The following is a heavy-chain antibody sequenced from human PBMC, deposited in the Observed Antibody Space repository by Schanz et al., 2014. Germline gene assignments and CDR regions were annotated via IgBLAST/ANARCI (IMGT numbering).Heavy chain of an antibody. J-gene: IGHJ4*02. D-gene: IGHD6-6*01. CDR2: ISPYNGNT. CDR3: ARDQSPYTNSSDVRYFDY. V-gene: IGHV1-18*01. CDR1: GYTFTSYG. Sequence: QVQLLQSGAEVKKPGASVKVSCKASGYTFTSYGISWVRQAPGQGLEWMGWISPYNGNTNYIQKLQGRVTMTTDTSTSTAYMELRSLRSDDTAVYYCARDQSPYTNSSDVRYFDYWGQGSLVTVSS.